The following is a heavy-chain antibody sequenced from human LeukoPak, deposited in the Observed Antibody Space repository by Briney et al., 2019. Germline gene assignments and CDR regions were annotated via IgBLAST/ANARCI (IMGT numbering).Heavy chain of an antibody. J-gene: IGHJ1*01. CDR1: GGSISSYY. CDR2: IYYSGST. Sequence: SETLSLTCTVSGGSISSYYWSWIRRPPGKGLEWIGYIYYSGSTNYNPSLKSRVTISVDTSKNQFSLKLSSVTAADTAVYYCARGIFYYFQHWGQGTLVTVPS. V-gene: IGHV4-59*01. D-gene: IGHD2-21*01. CDR3: ARGIFYYFQH.